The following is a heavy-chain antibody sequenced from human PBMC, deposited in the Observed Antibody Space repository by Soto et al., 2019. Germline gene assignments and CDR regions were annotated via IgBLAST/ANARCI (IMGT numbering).Heavy chain of an antibody. Sequence: PSATLSLTCGVSGGTVASSHWWSWVRQSPGGGLECIGNVYHTGDTNLNPSLQSRVTISVDKSNSQFSLRLNSLTAADTAVYFCAREIVTAGVNNYFDXWGPGTLVTVSX. D-gene: IGHD2-21*02. CDR2: VYHTGDT. V-gene: IGHV4-4*02. CDR1: GGTVASSHW. CDR3: AREIVTAGVNNYFDX. J-gene: IGHJ5*02.